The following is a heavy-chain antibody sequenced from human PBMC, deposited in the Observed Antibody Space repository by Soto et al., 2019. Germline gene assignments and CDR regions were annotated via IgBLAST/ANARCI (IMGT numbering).Heavy chain of an antibody. J-gene: IGHJ4*02. CDR3: AKLWGYYFES. Sequence: GGSMRLSCVASGFSVNNNYMTWVRQAPGRRPEWVAVIYTRGTTHYADFATGRFTFSRDNSKNTLYLQMDSLRPEDTAVYYCAKLWGYYFESWGPGTLVTVSS. CDR2: IYTRGTT. V-gene: IGHV3-53*01. D-gene: IGHD2-21*01. CDR1: GFSVNNNY.